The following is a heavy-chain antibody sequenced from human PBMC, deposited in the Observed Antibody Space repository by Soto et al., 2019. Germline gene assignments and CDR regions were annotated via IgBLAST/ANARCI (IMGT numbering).Heavy chain of an antibody. Sequence: QVQLQESGPGLVKPSQTLSLTCTLSGGSISSGDYYWSWIRHPPGKGLEWIGNIYYSGRTNYNPSLKSRLNISLDTSNTHFFLKLTSVTAADTAVYYCARMGLHLGEFSRNWFDPWGQGTLVTVSS. CDR2: IYYSGRT. CDR3: ARMGLHLGEFSRNWFDP. J-gene: IGHJ5*02. V-gene: IGHV4-31*03. D-gene: IGHD3-16*02. CDR1: GGSISSGDYY.